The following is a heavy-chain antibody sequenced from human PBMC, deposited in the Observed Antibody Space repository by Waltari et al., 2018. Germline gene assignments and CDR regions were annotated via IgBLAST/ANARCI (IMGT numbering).Heavy chain of an antibody. V-gene: IGHV4-59*01. CDR3: ARDPVQGVIMGAFDI. Sequence: QVQLQESGPGLVKPSETLSLTCTVSGGSISSYSWSWIRQPPGKGLEWIGYIYYSGSTNYNPSLKSRVTISVDTSKNQFSLKLSSVTAADTAVYYCARDPVQGVIMGAFDIWGQGTMVTVSS. CDR2: IYYSGST. J-gene: IGHJ3*02. D-gene: IGHD3-10*01. CDR1: GGSISSYS.